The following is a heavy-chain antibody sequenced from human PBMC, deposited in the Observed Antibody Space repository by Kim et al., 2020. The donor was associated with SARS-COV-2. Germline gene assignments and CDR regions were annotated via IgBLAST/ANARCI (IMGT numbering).Heavy chain of an antibody. Sequence: SETLSLTCTVSGDSINSSHFYWGWIRQPPGKELEWIGNIYYNGATYYNPSLKSRVTISLDTSKIQFSLRLFSVTAADTAVYYCARTYEGYANFYFDSWG. CDR3: ARTYEGYANFYFDS. CDR2: IYYNGAT. V-gene: IGHV4-39*01. D-gene: IGHD5-12*01. J-gene: IGHJ4*01. CDR1: GDSINSSHFY.